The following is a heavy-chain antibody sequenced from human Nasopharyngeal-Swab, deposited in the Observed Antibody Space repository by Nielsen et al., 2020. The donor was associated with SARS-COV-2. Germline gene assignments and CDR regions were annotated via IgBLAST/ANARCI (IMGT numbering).Heavy chain of an antibody. CDR1: GASISSSINY. Sequence: SETLSLTCTVSGASISSSINYWGWIRQSPQKGLEWIGTVSYSGTATYNPSLNSRVTISVDTSKNQFSLKLISVTAADTAVYYCARDESGDYLGLPFDYWGQGTLVTVSS. CDR2: VSYSGTA. V-gene: IGHV4-39*07. D-gene: IGHD4-17*01. J-gene: IGHJ4*02. CDR3: ARDESGDYLGLPFDY.